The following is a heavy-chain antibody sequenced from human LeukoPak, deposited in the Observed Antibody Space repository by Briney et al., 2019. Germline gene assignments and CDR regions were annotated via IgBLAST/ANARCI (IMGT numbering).Heavy chain of an antibody. J-gene: IGHJ3*02. CDR3: ARGSLGAGWAFDI. CDR1: GGSFSGYY. CDR2: INHSGGT. D-gene: IGHD3-10*01. V-gene: IGHV4-34*01. Sequence: SETLSLTCAVYGGSFSGYYWSWIRQPPGKGLEWIGEINHSGGTNYNPSLKSRVTISVDTSKNQFSLKLSSVTAADTAVYYCARGSLGAGWAFDIWGQGTMVTVSS.